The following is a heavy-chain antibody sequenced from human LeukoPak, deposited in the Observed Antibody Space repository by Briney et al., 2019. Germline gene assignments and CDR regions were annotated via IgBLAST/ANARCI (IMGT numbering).Heavy chain of an antibody. J-gene: IGHJ6*03. CDR3: AGTIFGNYYYYMDV. Sequence: GGSLRLSCAASGFTFSSYSMNWVRQAPGKGLEWVSSISSSSSYIYYADSVKGRFTISRDNAKNSLYLQMNSLRAEDTAVYYCAGTIFGNYYYYMDVWGKGTTVTVSS. V-gene: IGHV3-21*01. CDR1: GFTFSSYS. CDR2: ISSSSSYI. D-gene: IGHD3-3*01.